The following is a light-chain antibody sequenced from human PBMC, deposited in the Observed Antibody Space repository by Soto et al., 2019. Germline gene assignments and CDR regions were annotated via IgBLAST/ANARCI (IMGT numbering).Light chain of an antibody. CDR2: LGS. V-gene: IGKV2-28*01. CDR1: QSLLHSNGYSY. CDR3: MQALQTPLT. J-gene: IGKJ5*01. Sequence: DIVMTQSPLSLPVTPGEPASISCRSSQSLLHSNGYSYFDWFLQKPGQSPQLLIYLGSNRAYGGPDRFSGGGSGTDFTLKISRVEAEDVGVYYCMQALQTPLTFGQGTRLEIK.